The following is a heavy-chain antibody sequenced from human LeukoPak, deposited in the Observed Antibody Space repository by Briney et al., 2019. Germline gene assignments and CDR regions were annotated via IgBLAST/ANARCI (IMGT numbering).Heavy chain of an antibody. CDR1: GDSISSGGYY. CDR3: ARQIPRREGYNPNAFDI. V-gene: IGHV4-30-2*01. CDR2: IYHSGST. Sequence: SETLSLTCTVSGDSISSGGYYWSWFRQPPGKGLEWIGYIYHSGSTYYNPSLESRVTISVDRSKNQFSLKLSSVTAADTAVYYCARQIPRREGYNPNAFDIWGQGTMVTVSS. D-gene: IGHD5-24*01. J-gene: IGHJ3*02.